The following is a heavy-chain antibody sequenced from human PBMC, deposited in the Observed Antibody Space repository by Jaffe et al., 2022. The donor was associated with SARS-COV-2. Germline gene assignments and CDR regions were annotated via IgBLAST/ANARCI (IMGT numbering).Heavy chain of an antibody. J-gene: IGHJ4*02. CDR1: GFTFSSYA. CDR3: ARGEHIVVVTAMPHELDY. CDR2: ISYDGSNK. V-gene: IGHV3-30-3*01. D-gene: IGHD2-21*02. Sequence: QVQLVESGGGVVQPGRSLRLSCAASGFTFSSYAMHWVRQAPGKGLEWVAVISYDGSNKYYADSVKGRFTISRDNSKNTLYLQMNSLRAEDTAVYYCARGEHIVVVTAMPHELDYWGQGTLVTVSS.